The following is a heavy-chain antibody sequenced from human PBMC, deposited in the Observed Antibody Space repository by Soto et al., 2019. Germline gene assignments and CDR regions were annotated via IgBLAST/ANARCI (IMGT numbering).Heavy chain of an antibody. D-gene: IGHD3-22*01. J-gene: IGHJ3*02. V-gene: IGHV3-30*18. CDR1: GFTFSDYG. Sequence: QVHLVESGGGVVQPGRSLRLSCSASGFTFSDYGMHWVRQAPGKGLEWVALILYDGSNQYYVDSVKGRFTISRDNSKNTLYLQMNSLRAEDTAVYYRAKVKGDYYADDACDIWGQGTMVTVSS. CDR3: AKVKGDYYADDACDI. CDR2: ILYDGSNQ.